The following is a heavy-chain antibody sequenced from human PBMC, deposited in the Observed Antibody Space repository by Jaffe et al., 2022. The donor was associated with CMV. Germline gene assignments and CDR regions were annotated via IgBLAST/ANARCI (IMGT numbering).Heavy chain of an antibody. CDR1: GFTFSSYS. D-gene: IGHD1-26*01. J-gene: IGHJ3*02. V-gene: IGHV3-48*02. CDR2: ISGGSSTI. CDR3: ARGTGVGAYHAFDI. Sequence: EVQLVESGGGLVQPGGSLRLSCVVSGFTFSSYSMNWVRQAPGKGLEWVSYISGGSSTIYYADSVKGRITIFRDNAKNSLYLQMDSLRDEDTAVYYCARGTGVGAYHAFDIWGQGTTVTVSS.